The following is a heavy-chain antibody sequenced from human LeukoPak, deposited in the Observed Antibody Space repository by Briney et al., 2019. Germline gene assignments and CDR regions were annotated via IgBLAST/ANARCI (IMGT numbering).Heavy chain of an antibody. V-gene: IGHV4-59*01. Sequence: SETLSLTCTVSGGSISSYYWSWIRQPPGKGLEWIGYIYYSGSTNYNPSLKSRVTISVDTSKNQFSLKLSSVTAADTAVYYCAGDIVVVPAAIGYWGQGTLVTVSS. J-gene: IGHJ4*02. CDR2: IYYSGST. D-gene: IGHD2-2*02. CDR3: AGDIVVVPAAIGY. CDR1: GGSISSYY.